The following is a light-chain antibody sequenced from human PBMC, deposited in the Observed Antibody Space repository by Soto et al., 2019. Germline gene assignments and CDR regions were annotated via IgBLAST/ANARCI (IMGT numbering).Light chain of an antibody. Sequence: AIRMTQSPSSLSASTGDRVTIXFRASQGISSYLAWYQQKPGKAPKLLIYAASTLQSGVPSRFSGSGSGTDFTLTISCLQSEDFATYYCQQYYSYPLTFGQGTRLEIK. V-gene: IGKV1-8*01. CDR1: QGISSY. CDR3: QQYYSYPLT. J-gene: IGKJ5*01. CDR2: AAS.